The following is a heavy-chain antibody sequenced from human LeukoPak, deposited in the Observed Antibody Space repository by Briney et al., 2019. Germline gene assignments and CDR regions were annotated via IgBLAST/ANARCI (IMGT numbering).Heavy chain of an antibody. J-gene: IGHJ4*02. V-gene: IGHV4-59*01. CDR3: ARASGQLLTYFDY. CDR1: GGSISSYY. D-gene: IGHD2-2*01. Sequence: PSETLSLTCTVSGGSISSYYWSWIRQPPGKGLEWIGYIYYSGSTNYNPSLKSRVTISLDTSKNQFSLKLSSVTAADTAVYYCARASGQLLTYFDYWGQGTLVTVSS. CDR2: IYYSGST.